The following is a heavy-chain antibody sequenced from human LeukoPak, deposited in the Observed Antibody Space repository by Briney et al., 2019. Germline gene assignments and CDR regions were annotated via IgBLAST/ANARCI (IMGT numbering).Heavy chain of an antibody. CDR2: IYTSGST. D-gene: IGHD6-13*01. Sequence: PSETLSLTCTVSGGSISSGSYYWSWIRQPAGKGLEWIGRIYTSGSTNYNPSLKSRVTISVDTSKNQFSLKLSSVTAADTAVYYCARGSIAAEPTPYYMDVWGKGTTVTVSS. CDR3: ARGSIAAEPTPYYMDV. J-gene: IGHJ6*03. V-gene: IGHV4-61*02. CDR1: GGSISSGSYY.